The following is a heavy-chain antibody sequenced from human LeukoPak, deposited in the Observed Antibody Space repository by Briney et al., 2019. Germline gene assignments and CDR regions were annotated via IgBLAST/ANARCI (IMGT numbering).Heavy chain of an antibody. V-gene: IGHV1-2*02. CDR2: INPNSGGT. CDR3: ARAGRFGDPSGDY. J-gene: IGHJ4*02. D-gene: IGHD3-10*01. CDR1: GCTFTGYY. Sequence: GASVKVSCKASGCTFTGYYMHWVRQAPGQGLEWMGWINPNSGGTSYAQKFQGRVTMTRDTSISTAYMELSRLRSDDTAVYYCARAGRFGDPSGDYWGQGTLVTVSS.